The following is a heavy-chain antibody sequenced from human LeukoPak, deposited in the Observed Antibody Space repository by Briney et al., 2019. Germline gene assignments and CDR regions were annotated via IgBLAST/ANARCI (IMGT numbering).Heavy chain of an antibody. CDR3: AKDPSGSYPAGYFQH. CDR1: GFTFSDYY. J-gene: IGHJ1*01. Sequence: GGSLRLSCAASGFTFSDYYMSWIRQAPGKGLEWVSYISSSGSTIYYADSVKGRFTISRDNAKNSLYLQMNSLRAEDTAVYYCAKDPSGSYPAGYFQHWGQGTLVTVSS. D-gene: IGHD1-26*01. V-gene: IGHV3-11*01. CDR2: ISSSGSTI.